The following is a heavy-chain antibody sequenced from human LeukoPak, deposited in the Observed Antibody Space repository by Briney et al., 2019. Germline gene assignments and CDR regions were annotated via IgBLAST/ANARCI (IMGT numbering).Heavy chain of an antibody. CDR1: GGSIGSYY. D-gene: IGHD6-19*01. J-gene: IGHJ4*02. Sequence: PSETLSLTCTVSGGSIGSYYWNWIRQAPGKGLEWIGYIHYSGSTNHNSSLKSRVTISVDTSKNQYPLKLSSVTAADTAVYYCARDGVAGGFDYWGQGTLVTVSS. CDR2: IHYSGST. V-gene: IGHV4-59*01. CDR3: ARDGVAGGFDY.